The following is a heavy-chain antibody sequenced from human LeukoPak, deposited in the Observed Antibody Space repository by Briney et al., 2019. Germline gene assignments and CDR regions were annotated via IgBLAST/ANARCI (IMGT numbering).Heavy chain of an antibody. Sequence: ASVKVSCKASGYTFTSYDINWVRQATGQGLEWMGWMNPNSGNTGYAQKFQGRVTITRNTSISTAYMELSSLRSEDTAVYYCARGPKFSVRSGSYTSERLYAFDIWGQGTMVTVSS. D-gene: IGHD1-26*01. V-gene: IGHV1-8*03. CDR2: MNPNSGNT. CDR1: GYTFTSYD. J-gene: IGHJ3*02. CDR3: ARGPKFSVRSGSYTSERLYAFDI.